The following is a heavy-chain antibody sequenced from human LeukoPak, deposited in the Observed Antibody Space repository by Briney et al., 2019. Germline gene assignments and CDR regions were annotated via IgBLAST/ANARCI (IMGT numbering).Heavy chain of an antibody. Sequence: PGGSLRLSCAASGFTFSYYSMNWVRQAPGKGLEWVSYISSSSSYIYYADSVKGRFTISRDNAKNALYLQMNSLRAEDTAVYYCARVTLDYGDYKLGYWGQGTLVTVSS. CDR2: ISSSSSYI. J-gene: IGHJ4*02. V-gene: IGHV3-21*01. D-gene: IGHD4-17*01. CDR1: GFTFSYYS. CDR3: ARVTLDYGDYKLGY.